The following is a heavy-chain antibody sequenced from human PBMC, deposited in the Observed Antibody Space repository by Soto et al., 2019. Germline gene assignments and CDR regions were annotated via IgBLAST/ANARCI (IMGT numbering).Heavy chain of an antibody. Sequence: EVQLVESGGGLVKPGGSLRLSCAASGFTFSNAWMSWVRQPPGKGLEWVGRIKSKTDGGTTDYVAPVKGRFIISRDDSKNMVYQQMNSLKTEDTAMYYCTTGQVAGTRDYWGQGTLVTVSA. D-gene: IGHD6-19*01. CDR2: IKSKTDGGTT. CDR1: GFTFSNAW. J-gene: IGHJ4*02. V-gene: IGHV3-15*01. CDR3: TTGQVAGTRDY.